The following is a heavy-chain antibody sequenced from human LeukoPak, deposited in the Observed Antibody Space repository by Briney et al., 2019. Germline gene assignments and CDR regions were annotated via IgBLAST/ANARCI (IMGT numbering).Heavy chain of an antibody. Sequence: SGGALRLSCAASGFTFSNYAMSGGRQAPGKGPGWGSIIIGIGDNTHYADSVKGRFTTSRDNSKNTLYLQMNTLRAEDTAIYHCARRGWLVNFDYWGQGTLVTVSS. CDR2: IIGIGDNT. J-gene: IGHJ4*02. D-gene: IGHD6-19*01. V-gene: IGHV3-23*01. CDR3: ARRGWLVNFDY. CDR1: GFTFSNYA.